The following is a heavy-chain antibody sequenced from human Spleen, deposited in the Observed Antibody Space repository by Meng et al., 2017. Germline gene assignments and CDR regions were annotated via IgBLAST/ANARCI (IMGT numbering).Heavy chain of an antibody. Sequence: QVQLQESGPGLVKPSQTLSLTCPVSGGSISNGDYYWSWIRQPPGKGLEWIGYIYYSGSTYYNPSLKSRVTISVDTSKNQFSLKLSSVTAADTAVYYCARVGACSGGSCYYRLFDYWGQGTLVTVSS. CDR1: GGSISNGDYY. CDR2: IYYSGST. J-gene: IGHJ4*02. CDR3: ARVGACSGGSCYYRLFDY. V-gene: IGHV4-30-4*01. D-gene: IGHD2-15*01.